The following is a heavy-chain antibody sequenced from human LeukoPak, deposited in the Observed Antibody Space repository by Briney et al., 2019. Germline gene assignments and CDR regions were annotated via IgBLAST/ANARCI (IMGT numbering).Heavy chain of an antibody. CDR2: IYYSGST. D-gene: IGHD3-10*01. J-gene: IGHJ4*02. V-gene: IGHV4-39*01. CDR3: ARNPAWYYYGSGSTYYFDY. CDR1: YX. Sequence: YXXXXIXQPPGKGLEWIGSIYYSGSTYYNPSLKSRVTISVDTSKNQFSLKLSSVTAADTAVYYCARNPAWYYYGSGSTYYFDYWGQGTLVTVSS.